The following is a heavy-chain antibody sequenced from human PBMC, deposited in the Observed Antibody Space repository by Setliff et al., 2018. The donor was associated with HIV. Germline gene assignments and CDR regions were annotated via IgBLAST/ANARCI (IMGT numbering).Heavy chain of an antibody. V-gene: IGHV1-18*01. J-gene: IGHJ5*02. CDR1: GYTFTSYG. CDR2: ISAYNGNT. Sequence: ASVKVSCKASGYTFTSYGISWVRQAPGQGLEWMGWISAYNGNTNYAQKLQGRVTMTTDTSTSTAYMELRSLRSDDTAVYYCARLSRDGYNGSGWFDPWGQGTLVTVSS. D-gene: IGHD1-26*01. CDR3: ARLSRDGYNGSGWFDP.